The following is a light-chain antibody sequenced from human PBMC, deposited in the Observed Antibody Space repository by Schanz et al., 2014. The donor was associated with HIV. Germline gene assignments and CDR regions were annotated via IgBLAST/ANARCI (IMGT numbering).Light chain of an antibody. CDR1: SSNIGAGYA. Sequence: QSVLTQPPSLSGAPGQWVTVSCSGGSSNIGAGYAVHWYQQLPGTAPKLLIYNTYHRPSGVPDRFSGSGSGTSASLAISGLQSEDEADYYCAGWDDSLNVWVFGGGTKLTVL. J-gene: IGLJ3*02. CDR2: NTY. CDR3: AGWDDSLNVWV. V-gene: IGLV1-40*01.